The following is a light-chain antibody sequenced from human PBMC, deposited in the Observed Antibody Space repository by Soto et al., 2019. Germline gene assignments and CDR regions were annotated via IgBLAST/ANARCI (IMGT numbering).Light chain of an antibody. Sequence: QSALTQPRSVSGSPGQSITISCTGTSSDVGGYNYVSWYRQHPGKAPKLMIYVVSKRPSGVPDRFSGSKSGNTASLTISGLQAEDEADYYCCSYAGSYTHYVFGTGTKLTVL. J-gene: IGLJ1*01. CDR3: CSYAGSYTHYV. CDR1: SSDVGGYNY. CDR2: VVS. V-gene: IGLV2-11*01.